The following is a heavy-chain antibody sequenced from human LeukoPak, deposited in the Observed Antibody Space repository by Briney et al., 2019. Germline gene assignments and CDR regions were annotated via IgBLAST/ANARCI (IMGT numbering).Heavy chain of an antibody. D-gene: IGHD2-15*01. CDR2: FDPEDGET. CDR3: ATWRCSGGSCYSLPYYYGMDV. J-gene: IGHJ6*02. V-gene: IGHV1-24*01. CDR1: GYTLTELS. Sequence: ASVKVSCKVSGYTLTELSMHWVRQAPGKGLEWMGGFDPEDGETIYAQKFQGRATMTEDTSTDTAYMELSSLRSEDTAVYYCATWRCSGGSCYSLPYYYGMDVWGQGTTVTVSS.